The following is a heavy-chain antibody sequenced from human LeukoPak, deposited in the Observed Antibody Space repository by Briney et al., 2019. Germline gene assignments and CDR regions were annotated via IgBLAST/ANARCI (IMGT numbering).Heavy chain of an antibody. V-gene: IGHV1-18*01. CDR3: ARRLDSSSWGYYYCMDV. CDR1: GYTFTSYG. CDR2: ISAYNGNT. J-gene: IGHJ6*03. Sequence: GASVKVFCKASGYTFTSYGISWVRQAPGQGLEWMGWISAYNGNTNYAQKLQGRVTMTTDTSTSTAYMELRSLRSDDTAVYYCARRLDSSSWGYYYCMDVWGKGTTVTVSS. D-gene: IGHD6-13*01.